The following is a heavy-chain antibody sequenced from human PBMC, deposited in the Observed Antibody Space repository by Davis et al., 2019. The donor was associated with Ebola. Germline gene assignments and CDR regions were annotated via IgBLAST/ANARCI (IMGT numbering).Heavy chain of an antibody. V-gene: IGHV1-2*06. D-gene: IGHD6-19*01. Sequence: AASVKVSCKASGYTFTGYYMHWVRQAPGQGLEWMGRINPNSGGTNYAQKFQGRVTITRDTSASTAYMELSSLRSEDTAVYYCASSPYSSGWTFYYYYGMDVWGKGTTVTVSS. J-gene: IGHJ6*04. CDR1: GYTFTGYY. CDR3: ASSPYSSGWTFYYYYGMDV. CDR2: INPNSGGT.